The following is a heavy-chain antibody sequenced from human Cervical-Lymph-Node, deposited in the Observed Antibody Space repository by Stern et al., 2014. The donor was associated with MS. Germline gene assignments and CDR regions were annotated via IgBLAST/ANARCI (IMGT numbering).Heavy chain of an antibody. Sequence: QVTLRESGPVLVKPTETLTLTCTVSGFSLSNARMGVSWIRQPPGKALEWLAHIFSNDEKTYSTSLKSRLTISKDTSKSQVVLTMTNMDPVDTATYYCARIVRFYDSSGYYSPDYYYGMDVWGQGTTVTVSS. J-gene: IGHJ6*02. CDR2: IFSNDEK. CDR3: ARIVRFYDSSGYYSPDYYYGMDV. D-gene: IGHD3-22*01. CDR1: GFSLSNARMG. V-gene: IGHV2-26*01.